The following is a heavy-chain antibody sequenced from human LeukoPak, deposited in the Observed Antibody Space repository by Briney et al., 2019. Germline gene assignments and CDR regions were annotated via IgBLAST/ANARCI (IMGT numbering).Heavy chain of an antibody. CDR3: ASVGAGTGGYFSYYYLDV. CDR1: GFTFSSSE. V-gene: IGHV3-48*03. J-gene: IGHJ6*03. CDR2: ISSSGSSN. D-gene: IGHD3-10*01. Sequence: PGVSLRLSCAISGFTFSSSEQNWVRQPPGKGLEWVSSISSSGSSNNYAESVKRRYTISRDNAKNSLYLQMSSLRAEDTAIYSCASVGAGTGGYFSYYYLDVWGKGTTVTVSS.